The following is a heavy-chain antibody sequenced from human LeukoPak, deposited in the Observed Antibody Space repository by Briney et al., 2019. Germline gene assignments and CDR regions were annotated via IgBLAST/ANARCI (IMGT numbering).Heavy chain of an antibody. CDR1: GGTFSSYA. CDR3: ARGSAYYYDSSGYSPDFDY. V-gene: IGHV1-69*01. J-gene: IGHJ4*02. Sequence: SVKVSCKASGGTFSSYAISWVRQAPGQGLEWMGGIIPIFGTANCAQKFQGRVTITADESTSTAYMELSSLRSEDTAVYYCARGSAYYYDSSGYSPDFDYWGQGTLVTVSS. CDR2: IIPIFGTA. D-gene: IGHD3-22*01.